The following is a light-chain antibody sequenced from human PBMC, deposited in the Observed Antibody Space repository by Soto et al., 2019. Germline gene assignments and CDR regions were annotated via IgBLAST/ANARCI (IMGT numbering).Light chain of an antibody. V-gene: IGLV2-14*01. CDR1: SSDDGGYNY. CDR2: DVS. Sequence: QSALTQPASVSGSPGQSITISCPGTSSDDGGYNYVSWYQQHPGKAPKLMIYDVSHRPSGVSNRFSGSKSGNTASLTISGLQAEDEADYYCSSYTSSSTYVVFGGGTKVTVL. CDR3: SSYTSSSTYVV. J-gene: IGLJ2*01.